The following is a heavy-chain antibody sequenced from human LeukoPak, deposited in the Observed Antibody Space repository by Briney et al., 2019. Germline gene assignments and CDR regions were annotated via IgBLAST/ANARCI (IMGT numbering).Heavy chain of an antibody. Sequence: PSETLSLTCAVSGGSISSGGYSWSWIRQPPGKGLEWIGYIYHSGSTYYNPSLKSRVTISVDRSKNQFSLKLSSVTAADTAVYHCARGPPYYYGSGSYIPSSFDYWGQGTLVTVSS. J-gene: IGHJ4*02. CDR3: ARGPPYYYGSGSYIPSSFDY. D-gene: IGHD3-10*01. CDR2: IYHSGST. CDR1: GGSISSGGYS. V-gene: IGHV4-30-2*01.